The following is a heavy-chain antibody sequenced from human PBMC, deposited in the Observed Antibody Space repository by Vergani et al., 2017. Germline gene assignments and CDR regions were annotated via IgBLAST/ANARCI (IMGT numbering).Heavy chain of an antibody. CDR1: GGSVSSGSYY. V-gene: IGHV4-39*01. CDR3: AILESGAKANYDFWSGYWNYYMDV. CDR2: IYYSGST. J-gene: IGHJ6*03. Sequence: QVQLQESGPGLVKPSETLSLTCTVSGGSVSSGSYYWSWIRQPAGKGLEWIGSIYYSGSTYYNPSLKSRVTISVDTSKNQFSLKLSSVTAADTAVYYCAILESGAKANYDFWSGYWNYYMDVWGKGTTVTVSS. D-gene: IGHD3-3*01.